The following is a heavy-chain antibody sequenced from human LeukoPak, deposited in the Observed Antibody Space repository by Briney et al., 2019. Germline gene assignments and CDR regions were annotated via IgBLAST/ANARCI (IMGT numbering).Heavy chain of an antibody. CDR2: SYYSGTT. V-gene: IGHV4-39*01. Sequence: SGPGLVKPSETLSLTCSVSGGSIGSNTYYWGWIRQPPGKGLEWTGCSYYSGTTYYNPSLKSRVTISVDTSKNQFSLKLSSLTAADTAVYYCARQVTEDYYDSSDYHGAFDIWGQGTMVTVSS. CDR3: ARQVTEDYYDSSDYHGAFDI. J-gene: IGHJ3*02. CDR1: GGSIGSNTYY. D-gene: IGHD3-22*01.